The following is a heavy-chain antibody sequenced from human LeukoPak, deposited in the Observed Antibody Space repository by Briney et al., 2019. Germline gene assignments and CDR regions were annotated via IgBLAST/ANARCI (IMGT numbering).Heavy chain of an antibody. D-gene: IGHD3-22*01. V-gene: IGHV3-74*01. J-gene: IGHJ1*01. CDR3: ARYDYYDSSGYKIAEYFQH. CDR1: GFTFSSYW. CDR2: INSDGSST. Sequence: PGGSLRLSCAASGFTFSSYWMHWVRQAPGKGLVWVSGINSDGSSTSYADSVKGRFTISRDNAKNTLYLQMNSLRAEDTAVYYCARYDYYDSSGYKIAEYFQHWGQGTLVTVSS.